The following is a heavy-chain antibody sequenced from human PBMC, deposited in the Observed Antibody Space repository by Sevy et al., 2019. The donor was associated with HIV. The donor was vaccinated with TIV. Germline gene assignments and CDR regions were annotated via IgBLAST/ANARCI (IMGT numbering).Heavy chain of an antibody. J-gene: IGHJ4*02. V-gene: IGHV3-7*04. CDR1: GITFSSHA. D-gene: IGHD5-18*01. CDR3: ARGYSNLRGYSYGTYYFDY. Sequence: GGSLRLSCAASGITFSSHAMHWVRQAPGKGLEWVANIKQDGSEKYYVDSVKGRFTISRDNAKNSLYLQMNSLRAEDTAVYYCARGYSNLRGYSYGTYYFDYWGQGTLVTVSS. CDR2: IKQDGSEK.